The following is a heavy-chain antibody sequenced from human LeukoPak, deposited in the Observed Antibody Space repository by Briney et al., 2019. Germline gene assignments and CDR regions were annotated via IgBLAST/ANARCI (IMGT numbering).Heavy chain of an antibody. D-gene: IGHD3-22*01. Sequence: ASVKVSCKASGYTFTSYYMHWVRQAPGQGLEWMGIIIPSGGSTSYAQKFQGRVTMTRDTSTSTVYMELSSLRSEDTAVYYCARDRYYYDSSGYIRGISFDYWGQGTLVTVSS. V-gene: IGHV1-46*01. CDR3: ARDRYYYDSSGYIRGISFDY. CDR1: GYTFTSYY. J-gene: IGHJ4*02. CDR2: IIPSGGST.